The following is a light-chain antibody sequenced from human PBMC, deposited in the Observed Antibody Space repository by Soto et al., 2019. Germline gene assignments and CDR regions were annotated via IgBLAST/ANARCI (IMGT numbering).Light chain of an antibody. J-gene: IGKJ1*01. CDR2: KAS. V-gene: IGKV1-5*03. Sequence: DIQMTQSPSTLSASVGDIVAMSWRASQTIDSWLAWYQQRPGKPPNLLIYKASTLASGVPSRFSGSGSGTEFTLTINSLQPDDFATYYCQQYHIYSGTLGQGTKVDIK. CDR3: QQYHIYSGT. CDR1: QTIDSW.